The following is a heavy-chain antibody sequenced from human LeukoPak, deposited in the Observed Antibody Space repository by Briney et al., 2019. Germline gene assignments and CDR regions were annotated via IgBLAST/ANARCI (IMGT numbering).Heavy chain of an antibody. V-gene: IGHV3-7*01. CDR3: ARERGSSWPLIDY. CDR1: GFTFSSYW. J-gene: IGHJ4*02. CDR2: IKQDGSEK. D-gene: IGHD6-13*01. Sequence: GGSLRLSCAASGFTFSSYWMSWVRQAPGKGLEWVANIKQDGSEKYYVDSVKGRFTISRDNAKNSLYLQMNSLRAEDTAVYYCARERGSSWPLIDYWGQGTLVTVSS.